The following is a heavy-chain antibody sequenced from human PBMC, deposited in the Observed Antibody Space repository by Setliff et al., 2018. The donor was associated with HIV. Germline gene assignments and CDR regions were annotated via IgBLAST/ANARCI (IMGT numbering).Heavy chain of an antibody. CDR2: IYYNGKI. CDR3: ARRGESTGSWFSSWYSYDMDV. J-gene: IGHJ6*02. Sequence: LSLTCTVSGVSLSSESYYWGWVRQPPGKGLEWVGSIYYNGKIFYKPSLRSRVTIFVDSSKSELSLRLKSVTAADTAVYYCARRGESTGSWFSSWYSYDMDVWGQGTTVTVSS. CDR1: GVSLSSESYY. D-gene: IGHD2-15*01. V-gene: IGHV4-39*01.